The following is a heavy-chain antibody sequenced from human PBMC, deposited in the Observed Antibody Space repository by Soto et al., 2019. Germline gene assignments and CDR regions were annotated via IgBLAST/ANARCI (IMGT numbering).Heavy chain of an antibody. CDR3: ARAPSGSYPEFDY. CDR2: ISYDGSNK. CDR1: GFTFSSYA. J-gene: IGHJ4*02. V-gene: IGHV3-30-3*01. Sequence: GGSLRLSCAASGFTFSSYAMHWVRQAPGKGLEWVAVISYDGSNKYYADSVKGRFTISRDNSRNMLFLQMNSLRPDDTAVYYCARAPSGSYPEFDYWGQGTLVTVSS. D-gene: IGHD1-26*01.